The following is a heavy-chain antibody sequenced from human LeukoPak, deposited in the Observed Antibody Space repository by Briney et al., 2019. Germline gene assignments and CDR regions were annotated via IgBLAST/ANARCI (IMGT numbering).Heavy chain of an antibody. V-gene: IGHV3-9*01. D-gene: IGHD2-15*01. Sequence: SCKASGYTFTGYYMHWVRQAPGKGLEWVSGIDWNSGRIGYGESVKGRFTVSRDNAKDSLYLQMNSLRVEDTAFYYCTKDVRAGGLDYWGPGTLVIVSS. CDR2: IDWNSGRI. CDR3: TKDVRAGGLDY. CDR1: GYTFTGYY. J-gene: IGHJ4*02.